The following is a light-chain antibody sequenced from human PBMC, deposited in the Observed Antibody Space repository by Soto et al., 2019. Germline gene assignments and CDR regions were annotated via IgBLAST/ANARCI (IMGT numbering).Light chain of an antibody. CDR3: SSYTSSSTVV. J-gene: IGLJ2*01. Sequence: SALTQPASVSGSPGQSITISCTGTSSDVGGYNYVSWYQQHPGKAPKLMIYEVSNRPSGVSNRFSGSKSCNTASLTISGLQADDEADYYCSSYTSSSTVVFGGGTKLTVL. CDR1: SSDVGGYNY. V-gene: IGLV2-14*01. CDR2: EVS.